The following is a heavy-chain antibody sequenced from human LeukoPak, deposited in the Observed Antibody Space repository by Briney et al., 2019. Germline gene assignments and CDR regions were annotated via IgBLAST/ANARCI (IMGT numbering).Heavy chain of an antibody. J-gene: IGHJ4*02. D-gene: IGHD6-13*01. CDR2: INHSGST. Sequence: SETLSLTCAVYGGSFSGYYWSWIRQPPGNGLEWIGEINHSGSTNYNPSLKSRVTISVDTSKNQFSLKLSSVTAADTAVYYCARAVASSSWGLDYWGQGTLVTVSS. CDR3: ARAVASSSWGLDY. V-gene: IGHV4-34*01. CDR1: GGSFSGYY.